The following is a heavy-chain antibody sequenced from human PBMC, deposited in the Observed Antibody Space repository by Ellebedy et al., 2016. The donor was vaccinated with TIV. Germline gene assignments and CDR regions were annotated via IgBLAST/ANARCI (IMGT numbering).Heavy chain of an antibody. CDR2: IKQDGSGT. CDR3: AKAEGLGSGYYDTFDI. V-gene: IGHV3-7*03. D-gene: IGHD3-22*01. Sequence: GGSLRLSCEASGFTFSNHAMSWVCQAPGKGLEWVANIKQDGSGTYYVDSVKGRFTISRDNAKNSLYLQMNSLRAEDTALYYCAKAEGLGSGYYDTFDIWGQGTMVAVSS. CDR1: GFTFSNHA. J-gene: IGHJ3*02.